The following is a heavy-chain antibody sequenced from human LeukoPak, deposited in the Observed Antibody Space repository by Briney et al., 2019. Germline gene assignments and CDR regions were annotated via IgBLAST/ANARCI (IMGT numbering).Heavy chain of an antibody. CDR1: GGSFSGYY. Sequence: SETLSLTCAVYGGSFSGYYWSWIRQPPGKGLEWIGEINHSGSTNYNPSLKSRVTISVDTSKNQFSLKLSSVTAADTAVYYCARHPRYYYDSSGYPRWGQGTLVTVSS. CDR3: ARHPRYYYDSSGYPR. D-gene: IGHD3-22*01. J-gene: IGHJ4*02. V-gene: IGHV4-34*01. CDR2: INHSGST.